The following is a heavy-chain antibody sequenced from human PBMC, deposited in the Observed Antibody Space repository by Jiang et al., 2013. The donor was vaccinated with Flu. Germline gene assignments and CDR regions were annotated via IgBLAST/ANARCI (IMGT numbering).Heavy chain of an antibody. J-gene: IGHJ3*02. V-gene: IGHV1-69*06. CDR3: ARKQKGDTAMAPGAFDI. CDR1: GGTFSSYA. Sequence: GAEVKKPGSSVKVSCKASGGTFSSYAISWVRQAPGQGLEWMGGIIPIFGTANYAQKFQGRVTITADKSTSTAYMELSSLRSEDTAVYYCARKQKGDTAMAPGAFDIWGQGTMVTVSS. D-gene: IGHD5-18*01. CDR2: IIPIFGTA.